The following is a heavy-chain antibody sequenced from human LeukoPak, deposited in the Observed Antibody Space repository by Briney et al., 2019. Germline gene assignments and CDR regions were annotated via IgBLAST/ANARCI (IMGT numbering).Heavy chain of an antibody. CDR1: GGSISSYY. CDR3: ARGPGGIAAVGYYFDY. V-gene: IGHV4-59*01. D-gene: IGHD6-13*01. J-gene: IGHJ4*02. CDR2: IYYSGST. Sequence: PSETLSLTCTVSGGSISSYYWSWIRQPPGKGLEWIGYIYYSGSTNYNPSLKSRVTISVDTSKNQFSLKLSSVTAADTAVYYCARGPGGIAAVGYYFDYWGQGTLVTVSS.